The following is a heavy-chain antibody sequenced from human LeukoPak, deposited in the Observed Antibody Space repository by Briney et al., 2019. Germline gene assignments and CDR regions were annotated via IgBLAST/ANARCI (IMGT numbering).Heavy chain of an antibody. V-gene: IGHV3-11*01. CDR1: GFTFSDYY. CDR2: ISSSGSTI. CDR3: ARLIPGSYGTDG. Sequence: GGSLRLSRAASGFTFSDYYMSWIRQAPGRGLEWVSYISSSGSTIYYADSVKGRFTFSSDNANNSLSLQTHRLSAEDTAVYYCARLIPGSYGTDGWSQGTLVTVSS. J-gene: IGHJ4*02. D-gene: IGHD5-18*01.